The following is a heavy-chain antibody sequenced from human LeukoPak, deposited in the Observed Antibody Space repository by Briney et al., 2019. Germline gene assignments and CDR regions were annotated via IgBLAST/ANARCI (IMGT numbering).Heavy chain of an antibody. CDR1: GGSISSGTYY. V-gene: IGHV4-61*01. CDR3: ARVPPPDLYYFDY. J-gene: IGHJ4*02. CDR2: IYYSGST. Sequence: SETLSLTCIVSGGSISSGTYYWSWIRQPPGKGLEWIGYIYYSGSTNYNPSLKSRVTISVDTSKNQFSLKLSSVTAADTAVYYCARVPPPDLYYFDYWGQGTLVTVSS. D-gene: IGHD2-2*01.